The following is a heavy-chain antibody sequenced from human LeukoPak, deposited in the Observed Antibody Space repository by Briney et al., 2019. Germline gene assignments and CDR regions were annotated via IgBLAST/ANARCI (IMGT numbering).Heavy chain of an antibody. V-gene: IGHV3-30*18. CDR2: ISYDGSDK. J-gene: IGHJ4*02. Sequence: GGCLILSCATSGFTFSSYGMDWVRQTPGKGHERVEAISYDGSDKNYADSVKGRFTITRDNSKNTRYLQMNSLRAEDTAVYFCAKAHYDIWAIDYWGQGTLVTVSS. CDR3: AKAHYDIWAIDY. CDR1: GFTFSSYG. D-gene: IGHD3-9*01.